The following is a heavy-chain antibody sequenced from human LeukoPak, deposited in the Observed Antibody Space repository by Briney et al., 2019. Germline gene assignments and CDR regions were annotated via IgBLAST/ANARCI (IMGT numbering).Heavy chain of an antibody. J-gene: IGHJ6*03. CDR3: ARVHGELYYYCYMDV. CDR2: IYYSGST. D-gene: IGHD1-26*01. Sequence: PSETLSLTCTVSGGSISSYYWSWIRQPPGKGLEWIGYIYYSGSTNYNPSLKSRVTISVDTSKNQFSLELSSVTAADTAVYYCARVHGELYYYCYMDVWGKGTTVTVSS. CDR1: GGSISSYY. V-gene: IGHV4-59*01.